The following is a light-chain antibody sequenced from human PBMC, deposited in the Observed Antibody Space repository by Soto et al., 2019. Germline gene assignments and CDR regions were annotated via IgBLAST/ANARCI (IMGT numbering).Light chain of an antibody. V-gene: IGKV1-39*01. J-gene: IGKJ1*01. CDR2: TAS. CDR1: QGISSY. CDR3: QQSYSTPRT. Sequence: DILITQSRSSRSASLGDRVTITCRAGQGISSYLAWYQQKPGKAPKLLIYTASNLQSGVPSRFSGSGSGTDFTLTISSLQPEDFATYYCQQSYSTPRTFGQGTKVDIK.